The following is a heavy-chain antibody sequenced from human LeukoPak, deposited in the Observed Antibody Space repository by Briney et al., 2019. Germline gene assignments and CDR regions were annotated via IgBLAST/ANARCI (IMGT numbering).Heavy chain of an antibody. D-gene: IGHD1-26*01. CDR1: GGSISSSGYY. CDR3: ARHEYSGSYYGLSWFDP. V-gene: IGHV4-39*01. CDR2: IYYSGST. J-gene: IGHJ5*02. Sequence: SETLSLTCTVSGGSISSSGYYWGWLRQPPGTGLEWVASIYYSGSTYYNPSLKSRVTISVDTSKNQLSLKLSSLTAAGTAVYYCARHEYSGSYYGLSWFDPWGQGTLVTVSS.